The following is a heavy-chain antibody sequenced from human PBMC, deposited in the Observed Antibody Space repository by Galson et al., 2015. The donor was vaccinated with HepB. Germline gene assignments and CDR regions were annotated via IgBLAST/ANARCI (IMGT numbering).Heavy chain of an antibody. CDR3: ARDPICSSTSCYPALYYYGMDV. J-gene: IGHJ6*02. V-gene: IGHV1-3*01. CDR2: INAGNGNT. D-gene: IGHD2-2*01. Sequence: SVKVSCKASGYTFTSYAMHWVRQAPGQRLEWMGWINAGNGNTKYSQKFQGRVTITRDTSASTAYMELSSLRSEDTAVYYCARDPICSSTSCYPALYYYGMDVWGQGTTVTVSS. CDR1: GYTFTSYA.